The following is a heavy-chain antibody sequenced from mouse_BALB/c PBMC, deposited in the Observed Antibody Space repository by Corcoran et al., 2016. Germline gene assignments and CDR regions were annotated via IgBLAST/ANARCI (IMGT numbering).Heavy chain of an antibody. CDR1: GYTFTNYG. Sequence: QIQLVQSGPELKKPGETVKISCKASGYTFTNYGMNWVKQAPGKGLKWMGWINTYTGAPTYADDFKGRFAFSLETFASTAYLQINNLKNEDTATYVGARSDYGSSSWFAYGGQGTLVTVSA. V-gene: IGHV9-3-1*01. CDR3: ARSDYGSSSWFAY. D-gene: IGHD1-1*01. J-gene: IGHJ3*01. CDR2: INTYTGAP.